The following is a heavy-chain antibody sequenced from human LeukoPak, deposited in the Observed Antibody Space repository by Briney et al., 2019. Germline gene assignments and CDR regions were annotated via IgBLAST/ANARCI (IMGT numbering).Heavy chain of an antibody. J-gene: IGHJ4*02. D-gene: IGHD3-22*01. CDR2: IWYDGSNK. CDR1: GFTFSSYG. Sequence: GGSLRLSCAAPGFTFSSYGMHWVRQAPGKGLEWVAVIWYDGSNKYYADSVKGRFTISRDNSKNTLYLQMNSLRAEDTAVYYCARVSDSSGYYYPDYWGQGTLVTVSS. V-gene: IGHV3-33*01. CDR3: ARVSDSSGYYYPDY.